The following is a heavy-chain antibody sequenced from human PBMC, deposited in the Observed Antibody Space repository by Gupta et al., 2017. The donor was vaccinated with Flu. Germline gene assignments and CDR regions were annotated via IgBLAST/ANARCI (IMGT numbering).Heavy chain of an antibody. V-gene: IGHV3-48*03. CDR1: GFTFSSYE. D-gene: IGHD1-14*01. CDR3: VRDSDVARNFDY. CDR2: ISGSGSVT. Sequence: EVQVVESGGGLVQPGGSLRLSCAASGFTFSSYEMNWVRQAPGKGLEWVSYISGSGSVTYYADSVKGRFTISRDNPKNSLHLQMNSLRAEDTAVYYCVRDSDVARNFDYWGQGTLVTVSS. J-gene: IGHJ4*02.